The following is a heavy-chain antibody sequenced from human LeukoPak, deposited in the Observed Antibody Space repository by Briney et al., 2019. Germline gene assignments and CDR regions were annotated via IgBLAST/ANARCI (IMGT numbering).Heavy chain of an antibody. V-gene: IGHV3-7*01. CDR1: GFTFSSYW. D-gene: IGHD3-22*01. Sequence: GGSLRLSYAASGFTFSSYWMSWVRQAPGKGLEWVANIKQDGSEKYYVDSVKGRFTISRDNAKNSLYLQMNSLRAEDTAVYCCARDIGVNYYDSSGWAFDIWGQGTMVTVSS. CDR2: IKQDGSEK. J-gene: IGHJ3*02. CDR3: ARDIGVNYYDSSGWAFDI.